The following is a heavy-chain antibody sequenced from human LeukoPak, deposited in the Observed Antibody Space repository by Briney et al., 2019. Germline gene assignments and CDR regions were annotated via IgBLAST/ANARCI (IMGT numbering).Heavy chain of an antibody. CDR3: ARYYFWTSSYFFDH. V-gene: IGHV5-51*01. CDR2: IFPGDSDT. CDR1: GFTFTTHX. D-gene: IGHD3/OR15-3a*01. J-gene: IGHJ4*02. Sequence: GESLKISCKTSGFTFTTHXXXXXXQMXGEGLEXXXXIFPGDSDTNYSPSFQGQVTISADKSSNTAYLRWSSLKASDTAMYYCARYYFWTSSYFFDHWGQGTLVTVSS.